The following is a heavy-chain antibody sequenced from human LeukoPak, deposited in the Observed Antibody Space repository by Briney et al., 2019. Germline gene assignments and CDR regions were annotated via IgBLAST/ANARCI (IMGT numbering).Heavy chain of an antibody. CDR2: ISGNAGST. D-gene: IGHD3-3*01. CDR3: AREVRYMYYDFWSGYSDY. Sequence: PGGSLRLSCAASGFTLSSYAMSWVRQAPGKGLEWVSLISGNAGSTYYADSVKGRFTIPRDNSKNTLYLQMNSLRAEDTAVYYCAREVRYMYYDFWSGYSDYWGQGTLVTVSS. V-gene: IGHV3-23*01. CDR1: GFTLSSYA. J-gene: IGHJ4*02.